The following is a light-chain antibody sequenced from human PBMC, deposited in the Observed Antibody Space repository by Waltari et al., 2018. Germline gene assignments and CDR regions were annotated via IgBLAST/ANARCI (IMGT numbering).Light chain of an antibody. CDR1: NSDIGSYSY. CDR2: DFT. V-gene: IGLV2-14*01. J-gene: IGLJ2*01. CDR3: SSDTSRGTVI. Sequence: QSVLTQPASVSGSPGQPHTISCTGTNSDIGSYSYVPWNQQYPGNATKLIIYDFTERPSGVATRFSCSKSANTSSVTIAGLQADDEADYFCSSDTSRGTVIFGRGTMVTVL.